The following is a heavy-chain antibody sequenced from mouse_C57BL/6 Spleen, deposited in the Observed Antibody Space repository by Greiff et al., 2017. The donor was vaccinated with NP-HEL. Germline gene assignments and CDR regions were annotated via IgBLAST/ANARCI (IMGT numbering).Heavy chain of an antibody. Sequence: VQLQQSGAELVRPGASVKLSCKASGYTFTDYYINWVKQRPGQGLEWIARIYPGSGNTYYNEKFKGKATLTAEKSSSTAYMQLSSLTSEDSAVYFFARTPYYGYDGAWFAYWGQGTLVTVSA. J-gene: IGHJ3*01. CDR3: ARTPYYGYDGAWFAY. D-gene: IGHD2-9*01. V-gene: IGHV1-76*01. CDR2: IYPGSGNT. CDR1: GYTFTDYY.